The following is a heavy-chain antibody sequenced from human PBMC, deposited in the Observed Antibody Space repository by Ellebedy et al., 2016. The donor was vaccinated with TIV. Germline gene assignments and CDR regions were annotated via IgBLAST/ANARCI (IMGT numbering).Heavy chain of an antibody. J-gene: IGHJ6*02. D-gene: IGHD5-12*01. CDR1: GFTFSSYA. Sequence: GESLKISCAASGFTFSSYAMSWVRQAPGKGLEWVSAISGSGGSTYYADSVKGRFTISRDNSRNTLYLQMNSLRAEDTAVYYCAKVVVATSYYYYYGMDVWGQGTTVTVSS. CDR2: ISGSGGST. CDR3: AKVVVATSYYYYYGMDV. V-gene: IGHV3-23*01.